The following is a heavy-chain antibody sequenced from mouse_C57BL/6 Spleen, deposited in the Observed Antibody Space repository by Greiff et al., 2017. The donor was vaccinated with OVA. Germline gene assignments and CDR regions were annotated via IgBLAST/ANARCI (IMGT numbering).Heavy chain of an antibody. J-gene: IGHJ4*01. D-gene: IGHD4-1*01. CDR2: ISGGGGNT. Sequence: EVQLVESGGGLVKPGGSLKLSCAASGFTFSSYTMSWVRQTPEQRLEWVATISGGGGNTYYPDSVNGRFPISRDNAKNTLYLQMSSLRSEDTAVYYCARRLTGTGDMDYWGQGTSVTVSS. CDR1: GFTFSSYT. V-gene: IGHV5-9*04. CDR3: ARRLTGTGDMDY.